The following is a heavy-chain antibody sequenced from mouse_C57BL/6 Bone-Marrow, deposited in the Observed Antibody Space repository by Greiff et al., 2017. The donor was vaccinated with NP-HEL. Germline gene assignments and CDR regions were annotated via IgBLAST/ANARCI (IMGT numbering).Heavy chain of an antibody. Sequence: EVHLVESGGGLVQPKGSLKLSCAASGFTFNTYAMHWVRQAPGQGLEWVARIRSKSSNYATYYADSVKDRFTISRDDSQSMLYLQMNSLKTEDTAMYYCSTGTRWYFDVWGTGTTVTVSS. J-gene: IGHJ1*03. CDR2: IRSKSSNYAT. CDR1: GFTFNTYA. CDR3: STGTRWYFDV. V-gene: IGHV10-3*01. D-gene: IGHD4-1*02.